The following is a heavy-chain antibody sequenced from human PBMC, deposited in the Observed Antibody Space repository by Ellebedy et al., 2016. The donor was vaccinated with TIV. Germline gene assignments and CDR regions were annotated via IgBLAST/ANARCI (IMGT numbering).Heavy chain of an antibody. V-gene: IGHV4-39*01. CDR2: IYYSGST. D-gene: IGHD3-10*01. CDR1: GGSISSSSYY. CDR3: ARSGTYGSGSYYSAGGGPWGY. Sequence: MPSETLSLTCTVSGGSISSSSYYWGWIRQPPGKGLEWIGSIYYSGSTYYNPSLKSRVTISVDTSKNQFSLKLSSVTAADTAVYYCARSGTYGSGSYYSAGGGPWGYWGQGTLVTVSS. J-gene: IGHJ4*02.